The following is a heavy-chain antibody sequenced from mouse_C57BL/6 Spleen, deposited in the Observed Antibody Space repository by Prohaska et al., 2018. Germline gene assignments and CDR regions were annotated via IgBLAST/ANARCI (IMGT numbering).Heavy chain of an antibody. J-gene: IGHJ4*01. CDR1: GYTFTSYW. CDR3: ARSSIMDY. Sequence: QVQLQQPGAELVKPGASVKLSCKASGYTFTSYWMQWVKQRPGQCLEWIGEIDPSDSYTNYNQKFKGKATLTVDTSSSTAYMQLSSLTSEDSAVYYCARSSIMDYWGQGTSVTVSS. V-gene: IGHV1-50*01. D-gene: IGHD2-10*02. CDR2: IDPSDSYT.